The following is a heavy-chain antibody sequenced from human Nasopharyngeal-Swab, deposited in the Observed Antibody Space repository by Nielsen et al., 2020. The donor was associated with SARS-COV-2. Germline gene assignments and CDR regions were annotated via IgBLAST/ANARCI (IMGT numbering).Heavy chain of an antibody. V-gene: IGHV4-59*08. CDR1: GGSIRSYY. Sequence: SETLSRACTVSGGSIRSYYWSWIRQSPGEGLVWIGYIYYSGSTNYNPSLKGRLTIALDTSKNHFSLKLISVTAADTAVYYCARSVPAAMNYYYYYMDVWGKGTTVTVSS. D-gene: IGHD2-2*01. CDR2: IYYSGST. CDR3: ARSVPAAMNYYYYYMDV. J-gene: IGHJ6*03.